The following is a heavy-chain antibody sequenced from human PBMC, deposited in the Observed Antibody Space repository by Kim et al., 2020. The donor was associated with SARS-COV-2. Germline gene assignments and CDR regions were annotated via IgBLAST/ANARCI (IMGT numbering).Heavy chain of an antibody. CDR3: GDYHGAGSHVSY. CDR1: GFTFSNYG. CDR2: FTGDGLT. V-gene: IGHV3-23*01. J-gene: IGHJ4*02. Sequence: GGSLRLSCAASGFTFSNYGMTWVRQTPGKGLEWVSSFTGDGLTHYADSVKGRFTISRDNSKNMLYLQMNSLRAEDTAGYYCGDYHGAGSHVSYWGQGTL. D-gene: IGHD3-10*01.